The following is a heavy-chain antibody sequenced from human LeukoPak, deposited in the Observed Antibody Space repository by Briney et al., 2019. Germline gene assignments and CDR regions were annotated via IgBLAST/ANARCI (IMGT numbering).Heavy chain of an antibody. V-gene: IGHV3-30-3*01. J-gene: IGHJ4*02. CDR2: ISYDGSNK. D-gene: IGHD1-26*01. CDR1: GFTFSSYA. Sequence: GGSLRLSCAASGFTFSSYAMHWVRQAPGKGLEWVAVISYDGSNKYYADSVKGRFTISRDNSKNTLYLQMNSLRAEDTAVYYCASSLIVGAEERRSINDYWGQGTLVTVSS. CDR3: ASSLIVGAEERRSINDY.